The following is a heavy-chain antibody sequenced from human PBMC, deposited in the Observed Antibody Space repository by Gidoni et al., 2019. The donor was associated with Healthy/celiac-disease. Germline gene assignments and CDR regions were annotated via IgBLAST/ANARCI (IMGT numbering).Heavy chain of an antibody. D-gene: IGHD6-6*01. Sequence: EVQLLESGGGLVQPGGSLRLSCAASGCTFSSYRMNWVRQAPGKGLEWVSYISSSSSTIYYADSVKGRFTISRDNAKNSLYLQMNSLRAEDTAVYYCARAVIAARPLFSHGYYYYMDVWGKGTTVTVSS. J-gene: IGHJ6*03. V-gene: IGHV3-48*01. CDR1: GCTFSSYR. CDR2: ISSSSSTI. CDR3: ARAVIAARPLFSHGYYYYMDV.